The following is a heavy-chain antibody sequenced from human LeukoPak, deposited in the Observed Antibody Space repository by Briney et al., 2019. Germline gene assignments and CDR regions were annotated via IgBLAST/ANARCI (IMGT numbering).Heavy chain of an antibody. V-gene: IGHV3-48*04. Sequence: GGSLRLSCAASGFTFNIYSMNWVRQAPGKGLEWVSYISSSSSTIYYADSVKGRFTISRDNAKNSLYLQMNSLRAEDTVVYYCAREGMGASDSLDYWGQGILVTVSS. CDR3: AREGMGASDSLDY. CDR2: ISSSSSTI. D-gene: IGHD1-26*01. J-gene: IGHJ4*02. CDR1: GFTFNIYS.